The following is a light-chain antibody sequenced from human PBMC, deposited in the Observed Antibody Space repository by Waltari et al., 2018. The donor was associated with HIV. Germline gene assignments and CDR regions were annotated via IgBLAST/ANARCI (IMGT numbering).Light chain of an antibody. CDR1: RRDVGSYYL. CDR3: CSYAGSSTFVV. V-gene: IGLV2-23*02. J-gene: IGLJ2*01. CDR2: EVS. Sequence: QSALLQSASVSGAPGLSINLLCLGTRRDVGSYYLFPWYQQHPGKAPKLMISEVSKRPSGVSNRFSGSKSGNTASLTISGLQAEDEADYYCCSYAGSSTFVVFGGGTKLTVL.